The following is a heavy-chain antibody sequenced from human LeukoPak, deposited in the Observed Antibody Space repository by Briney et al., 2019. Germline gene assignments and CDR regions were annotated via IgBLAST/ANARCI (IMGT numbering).Heavy chain of an antibody. D-gene: IGHD6-19*01. CDR2: IYYSGSS. J-gene: IGHJ4*02. CDR1: GGSISSNY. Sequence: SETLSLTCTVSGGSISSNYWSWIRQPPGKGLEWIAYIYYSGSSNYNPSLKSRVTISGETSKNKFSLKLNSVTAADTAVYYCARTTSGVGGFDSWGQGTLVTVSS. CDR3: ARTTSGVGGFDS. V-gene: IGHV4-59*01.